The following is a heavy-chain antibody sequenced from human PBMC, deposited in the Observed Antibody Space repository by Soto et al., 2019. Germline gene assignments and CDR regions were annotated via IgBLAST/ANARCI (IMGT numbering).Heavy chain of an antibody. Sequence: PSEALSLPRTVSGGSLSRCSYFGGWIRQPPGKGLEWIGSIYYSGSTYYNPSLKSRVTISVDTSKNQFSLKLSSVTAADTAVYYCARLVYDSSGYRPGWGQGTLVTVSS. CDR3: ARLVYDSSGYRPG. CDR1: GGSLSRCSYF. D-gene: IGHD3-22*01. J-gene: IGHJ4*02. V-gene: IGHV4-39*01. CDR2: IYYSGST.